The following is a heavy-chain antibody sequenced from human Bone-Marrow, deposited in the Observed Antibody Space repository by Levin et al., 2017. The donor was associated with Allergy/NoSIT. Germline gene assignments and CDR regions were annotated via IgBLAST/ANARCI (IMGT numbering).Heavy chain of an antibody. CDR1: GFTFSSYW. Sequence: GGSLRLSCAASGFTFSSYWMNWVRQAPGKGLEWVANIQQDGSEKNYVDSVKGRFTISRDNAKNSLYLQMNSLRAEDTAVYYCAREAVTTFHRWFDPWGQGTLVTVSS. J-gene: IGHJ5*02. V-gene: IGHV3-7*01. CDR3: AREAVTTFHRWFDP. D-gene: IGHD4-17*01. CDR2: IQQDGSEK.